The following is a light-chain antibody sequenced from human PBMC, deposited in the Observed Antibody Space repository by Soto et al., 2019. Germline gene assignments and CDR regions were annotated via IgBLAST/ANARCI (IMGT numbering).Light chain of an antibody. CDR3: QQCLTTPRT. V-gene: IGKV1-39*01. CDR2: AAS. CDR1: QTISTC. Sequence: DIQMTQFPSSLSASVGDRVTITCRASQTISTCLNWYQQKPGTAPKLLIYAASNLESGVPSRVSGSGSGTYFNLTISSLQPDDFAPYYCQQCLTTPRTFGQGTRV. J-gene: IGKJ1*01.